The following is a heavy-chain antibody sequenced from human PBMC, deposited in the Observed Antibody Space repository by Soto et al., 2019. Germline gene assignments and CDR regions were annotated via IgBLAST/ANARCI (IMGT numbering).Heavy chain of an antibody. V-gene: IGHV4-39*01. CDR2: IYYSGST. D-gene: IGHD3-3*01. CDR1: GGSISSSSYY. CDR3: ARTMYYDFCSGPNTVDY. J-gene: IGHJ4*02. Sequence: QLQLQESGPGLVKPSETLSLTCTVSGGSISSSSYYWGWIRQPPGKGLEWIGSIYYSGSTYYNPSLKSRVTISVDTSKNQFSLKLSSVTAADTAVYYCARTMYYDFCSGPNTVDYWGQGTLVTVSS.